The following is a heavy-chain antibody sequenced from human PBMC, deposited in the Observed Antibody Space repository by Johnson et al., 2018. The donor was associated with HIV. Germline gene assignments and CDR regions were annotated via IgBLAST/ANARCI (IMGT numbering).Heavy chain of an antibody. D-gene: IGHD5-24*01. CDR1: GFTFSSYW. CDR3: AFPTGATTAFDF. Sequence: QVQLVESGGGVVQPGGSLRLSCAASGFTFSSYWMSWVRQAPGKGLEWVAVISYHGSDTYYADSVKGRFTISRDNAKNTLYRQMNSLRAEDTAVYYCAFPTGATTAFDFWGQGTMVTVSS. J-gene: IGHJ3*01. CDR2: ISYHGSDT. V-gene: IGHV3-30*03.